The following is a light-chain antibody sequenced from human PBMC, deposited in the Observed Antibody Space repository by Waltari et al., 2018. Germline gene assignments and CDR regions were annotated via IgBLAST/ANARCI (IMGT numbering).Light chain of an antibody. CDR1: HSIVSW. CDR2: KAS. J-gene: IGKJ1*01. Sequence: DIQITQSPPTLSASVGDRVTITCRASHSIVSWVAWYQQKPGKAPRVVMYKASSLESGVPSRFSGSESGTEFTLTITSLQPDDFATYYCQQYNSYSMWTFGQGTKVEVK. CDR3: QQYNSYSMWT. V-gene: IGKV1-5*03.